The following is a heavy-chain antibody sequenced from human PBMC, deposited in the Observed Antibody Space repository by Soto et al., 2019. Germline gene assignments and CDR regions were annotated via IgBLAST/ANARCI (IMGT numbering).Heavy chain of an antibody. CDR1: GGTFSSYT. V-gene: IGHV1-69*08. CDR3: ARDNCSGGSCFPYAY. D-gene: IGHD2-15*01. CDR2: IIPILGIA. J-gene: IGHJ4*02. Sequence: QVQLVQSGAEVNKPGSSVKVSCKASGGTFSSYTISWVRQAPGQGLEWMGRIIPILGIANYAQKFQGRVTITADKSTSTAYMELSSLRSEDTAVYYCARDNCSGGSCFPYAYWGQGSLVTVSS.